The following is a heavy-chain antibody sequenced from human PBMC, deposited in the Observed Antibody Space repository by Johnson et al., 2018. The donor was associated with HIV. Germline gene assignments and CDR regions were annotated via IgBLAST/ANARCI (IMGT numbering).Heavy chain of an antibody. J-gene: IGHJ3*02. CDR2: ISYDGSNK. CDR3: ARDGTWELHRHAFAI. CDR1: GFTFSSYA. D-gene: IGHD1-26*01. Sequence: QVQLVESGGGVVQPGRSLRLSCAASGFTFSSYAMHWVRQAPGKGLEWVAVISYDGSNKYYADSVKGRFTISRDNSKNTLYLQMNSLRAEDTTVYYCARDGTWELHRHAFAIWGQGTMVTVSS. V-gene: IGHV3-30*04.